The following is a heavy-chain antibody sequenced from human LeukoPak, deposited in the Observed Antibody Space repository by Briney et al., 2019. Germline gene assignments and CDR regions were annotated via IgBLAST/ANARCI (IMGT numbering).Heavy chain of an antibody. J-gene: IGHJ4*02. D-gene: IGHD1-26*01. Sequence: GGSLRLSCATSGFTFSNHAMHWVRQASGKGLEWASAIGTAGDTFYPGSVKGRFTISRENAKNSLSLQMNSLRAEDTAVYYCVRQQTPHGNFDYWGQGTLVTVSS. CDR3: VRQQTPHGNFDY. CDR2: IGTAGDT. V-gene: IGHV3-13*01. CDR1: GFTFSNHA.